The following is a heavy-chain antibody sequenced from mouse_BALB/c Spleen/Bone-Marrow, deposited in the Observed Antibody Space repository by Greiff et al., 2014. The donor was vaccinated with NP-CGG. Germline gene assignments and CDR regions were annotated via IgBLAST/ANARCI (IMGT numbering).Heavy chain of an antibody. D-gene: IGHD2-2*01. J-gene: IGHJ4*01. CDR2: IYPSDSYT. Sequence: QVQLQQSGAELVRPGASVKLSCKASGYTFTNYWINWVKQRPGQGLEWIGNIYPSDSYTNYNQKFKDKATLTVDKSSSTAYMQPSSPTSEDSAVYYCTRWLPYAMDYWGQGTSVTVSS. V-gene: IGHV1-69*02. CDR3: TRWLPYAMDY. CDR1: GYTFTNYW.